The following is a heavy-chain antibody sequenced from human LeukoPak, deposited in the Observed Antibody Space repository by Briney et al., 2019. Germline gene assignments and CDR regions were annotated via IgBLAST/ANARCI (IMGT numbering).Heavy chain of an antibody. Sequence: SETLSLTCTVSGGSISSGGYYWSWIRQSPGKGLEWIGYIYHSGSTYYNPSLKSRVTISVDRSKNQFSLKLSSVTAADTAVYYCARLARGSGYWGQGTLVTVSS. V-gene: IGHV4-30-2*06. CDR2: IYHSGST. CDR1: GGSISSGGYY. J-gene: IGHJ4*02. CDR3: ARLARGSGY. D-gene: IGHD3-10*01.